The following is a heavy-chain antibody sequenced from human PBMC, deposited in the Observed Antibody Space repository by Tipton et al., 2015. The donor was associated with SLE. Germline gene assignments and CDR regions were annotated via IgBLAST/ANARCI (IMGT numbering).Heavy chain of an antibody. CDR3: ARRYIKQWLAGAFDI. J-gene: IGHJ3*02. CDR2: IYYSGST. V-gene: IGHV4-59*01. CDR1: GGSISSYY. D-gene: IGHD6-19*01. Sequence: TLSLTCTVSGGSISSYYWSWIRQPPGKGLEWIGYIYYSGSTNYNPSLKSRVTISVDTSKNQFSLKLSSVTAADTAVYYCARRYIKQWLAGAFDIWAQGTMVTASS.